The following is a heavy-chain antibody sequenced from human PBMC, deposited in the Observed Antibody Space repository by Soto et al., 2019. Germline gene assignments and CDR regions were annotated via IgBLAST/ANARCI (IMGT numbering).Heavy chain of an antibody. V-gene: IGHV4-59*12. D-gene: IGHD2-2*02. Sequence: PSETLSLTCTVSGGSISSYYWSWIRQPPGKGLEWIGYIYYSGSTNYNPSLKSRVTISVDTSKNQFSLKLSSVTAADTAVYYCASTLSGYCSSTSCYTETGSYGWGQGTLVTVSS. CDR3: ASTLSGYCSSTSCYTETGSYG. CDR1: GGSISSYY. J-gene: IGHJ4*02. CDR2: IYYSGST.